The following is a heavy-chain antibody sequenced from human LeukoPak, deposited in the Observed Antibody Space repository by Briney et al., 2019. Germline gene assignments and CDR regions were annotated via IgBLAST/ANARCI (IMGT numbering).Heavy chain of an antibody. J-gene: IGHJ4*02. D-gene: IGHD2-21*02. CDR1: GFTFSSYW. V-gene: IGHV3-7*01. CDR2: IKQDGSEK. CDR3: ARFTGGICGGDCY. Sequence: GGSLRLSCAASGFTFSSYWMSWVRQALGKGLEWVANIKQDGSEKYYVDSVKGRFTISRDNAKNSLYLQMNSLRAEDTAVYYCARFTGGICGGDCYWGQGTLVTVSS.